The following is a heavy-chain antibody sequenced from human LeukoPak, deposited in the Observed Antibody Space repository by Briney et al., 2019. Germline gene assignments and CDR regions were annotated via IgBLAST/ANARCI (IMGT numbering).Heavy chain of an antibody. CDR3: ARGISGSYYYVY. Sequence: GASVKVSCKASGGTFSSYAISWVRQAPGQGLEWMGRIIPILGIANYAQKLQGRVTMTTDTSTSTAYMELRSLRSDDTAVYYCARGISGSYYYVYWGQGTLVTVSS. V-gene: IGHV1-69*04. J-gene: IGHJ4*02. D-gene: IGHD1-26*01. CDR2: IIPILGIA. CDR1: GGTFSSYA.